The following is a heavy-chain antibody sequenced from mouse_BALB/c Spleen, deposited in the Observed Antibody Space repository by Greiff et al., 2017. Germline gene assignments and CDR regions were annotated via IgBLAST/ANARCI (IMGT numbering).Heavy chain of an antibody. J-gene: IGHJ4*01. CDR3: ARVIRYYAMDY. CDR2: IDPANGNT. V-gene: IGHV14-3*02. D-gene: IGHD2-4*01. Sequence: VQLKQSGAELVKPGASVKLSCTASGFNIKDTYMHWVKQRPEQGLEWIGRIDPANGNTKYDPKFQGKATITADTSSNTAYLQLSSLTSEDTAVYYCARVIRYYAMDYWGQGTSVTVSS. CDR1: GFNIKDTY.